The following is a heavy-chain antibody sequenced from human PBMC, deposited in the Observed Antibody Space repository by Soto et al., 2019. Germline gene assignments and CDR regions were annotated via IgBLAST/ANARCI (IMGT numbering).Heavy chain of an antibody. D-gene: IGHD3-22*01. CDR3: ASVYYDSSVLPTAY. CDR1: GYTFSSYA. V-gene: IGHV1-18*01. Sequence: GASVKVSCKASGYTFSSYAISWVRQAPGQGLEWMGWISAYNGYTNYAQKLQGRVTMTTDTSTSTAYMELRSLRSDDTAVYYCASVYYDSSVLPTAYWGQGTLVTVSS. J-gene: IGHJ4*02. CDR2: ISAYNGYT.